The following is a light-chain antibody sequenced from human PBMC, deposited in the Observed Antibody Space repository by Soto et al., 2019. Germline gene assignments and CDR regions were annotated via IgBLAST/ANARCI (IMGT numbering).Light chain of an antibody. Sequence: EIVLTQSPATLSLSPGERATLSCRASQSVSSYLAWYQQKPGQAPRLLIYDASNRATGIPARFSGSGSGTDFTLTISSLEPEDFSVYYWQQRSNWGITFGPGTKVDIK. J-gene: IGKJ3*01. CDR1: QSVSSY. CDR2: DAS. V-gene: IGKV3-11*01. CDR3: QQRSNWGIT.